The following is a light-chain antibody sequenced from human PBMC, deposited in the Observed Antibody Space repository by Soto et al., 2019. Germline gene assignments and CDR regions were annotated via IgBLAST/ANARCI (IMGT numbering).Light chain of an antibody. Sequence: DIMMTQSPLSLSVTPGAPASISCRSGQSLLHSRGYNRLDWYLQKPGQSPQLLIYLGSNRASGVPDRFSGSGSGTDFTLRISRVEAEDVGIYYCTQAVQIPLTFGQGTKLEI. CDR2: LGS. CDR1: QSLLHSRGYNR. V-gene: IGKV2-28*01. CDR3: TQAVQIPLT. J-gene: IGKJ2*01.